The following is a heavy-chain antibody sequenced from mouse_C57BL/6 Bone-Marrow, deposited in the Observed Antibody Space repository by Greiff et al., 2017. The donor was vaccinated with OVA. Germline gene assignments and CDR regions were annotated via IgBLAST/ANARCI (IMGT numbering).Heavy chain of an antibody. Sequence: EVQLVESGGGLVQPKGSLKLSCAASGFSFNTYAMNWVRQAPGKGLEWVARIRSKSNNYATYYADSVKDRFTISRDDSESMLYLQMNNLKTEDTAMYYCVRGGLAGYGSSYGYFDYWGQGTTLTVSS. CDR1: GFSFNTYA. CDR2: IRSKSNNYAT. V-gene: IGHV10-1*01. D-gene: IGHD1-1*01. J-gene: IGHJ2*01. CDR3: VRGGLAGYGSSYGYFDY.